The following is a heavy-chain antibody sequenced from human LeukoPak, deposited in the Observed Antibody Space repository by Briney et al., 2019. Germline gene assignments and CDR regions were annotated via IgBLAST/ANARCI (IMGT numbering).Heavy chain of an antibody. D-gene: IGHD4-23*01. Sequence: SETLSLTCAVYGGSFSGYYWSWIRQPPGKGLEWIGEINHSGSTNYNPSLKSRVTISVDTSKNQFSLKLSSVTAADTAVYYCASGHDYGGKRDYWGQGTLVTVSS. CDR3: ASGHDYGGKRDY. J-gene: IGHJ4*02. V-gene: IGHV4-34*01. CDR2: INHSGST. CDR1: GGSFSGYY.